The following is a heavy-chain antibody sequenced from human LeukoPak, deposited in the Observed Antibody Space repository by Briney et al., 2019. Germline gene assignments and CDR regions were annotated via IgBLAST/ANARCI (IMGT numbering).Heavy chain of an antibody. CDR3: AKDRLHGLHYDY. V-gene: IGHV3-23*01. D-gene: IGHD4-17*01. J-gene: IGHJ4*02. CDR1: GFTFDDYG. Sequence: GGSLRLSCAASGFTFDDYGMSWVRQAPGKGLEWVSVISGSGGSITYADSVKGRFTISRDNSKNTLYLQMNSLRAEDTAVYYCAKDRLHGLHYDYWGQGTLVTVSS. CDR2: ISGSGGSI.